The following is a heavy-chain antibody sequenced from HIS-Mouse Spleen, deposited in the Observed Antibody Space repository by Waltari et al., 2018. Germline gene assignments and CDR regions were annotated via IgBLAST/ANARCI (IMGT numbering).Heavy chain of an antibody. J-gene: IGHJ4*02. CDR3: AKASSGWLDY. Sequence: QVQLVESGGGVVQPGRSLRLSCAASGFTFSSYGMHWVRQAPGKGRWWLAFIPYVVRNKSYSDSVQGRFTISRDNSKNTLYLQMNSLRAEDTAVYYCAKASSGWLDYWGQGTLVTVSS. CDR2: IPYVVRNK. CDR1: GFTFSSYG. V-gene: IGHV3-30*18. D-gene: IGHD6-19*01.